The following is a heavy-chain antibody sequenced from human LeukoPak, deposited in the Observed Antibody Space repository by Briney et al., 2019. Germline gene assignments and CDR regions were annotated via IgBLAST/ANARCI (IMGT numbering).Heavy chain of an antibody. CDR3: TKDISSGRPAPYGMDV. CDR2: INWNSDTI. V-gene: IGHV3-9*01. Sequence: GGSLRLSCAASGFTFGAYCMHWVRQPPGKGLEWVSAINWNSDTIHYADSVRGRFTISRDNAKNTLYLQMNSLRVEDTASYFCTKDISSGRPAPYGMDVWGHGTTVTVSS. CDR1: GFTFGAYC. D-gene: IGHD3-10*01. J-gene: IGHJ6*02.